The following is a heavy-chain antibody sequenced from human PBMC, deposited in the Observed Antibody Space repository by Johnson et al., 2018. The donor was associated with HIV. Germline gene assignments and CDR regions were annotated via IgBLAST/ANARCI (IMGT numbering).Heavy chain of an antibody. CDR1: GFTFSDYG. V-gene: IGHV3-30*03. Sequence: QVYLVESGGGLVQPGGSLRLSCAASGFTFSDYGMHWVRQAPGKGLEWVAVISYDGRYKYYADSVKGRFTISRDNPKNTLYLQMNSLRREDTAVYYCAREDVGSSAPDAFDIWGQGTMVTVS. J-gene: IGHJ3*02. D-gene: IGHD1-26*01. CDR3: AREDVGSSAPDAFDI. CDR2: ISYDGRYK.